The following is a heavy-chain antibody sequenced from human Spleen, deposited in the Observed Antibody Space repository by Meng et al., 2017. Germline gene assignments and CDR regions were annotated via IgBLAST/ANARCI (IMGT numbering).Heavy chain of an antibody. J-gene: IGHJ4*02. CDR2: INTNTGNP. CDR3: AREKGTEVDY. CDR1: GYAFTNYA. Sequence: ASVKVSCKASGYAFTNYAMNWVRQAPGQGLEWMGWINTNTGNPTYAQGFTGRFVFSLDTSVTTTYLQISSLKAEDTAMYYCAREKGTEVDYWGQGTLVTVSS. D-gene: IGHD1-14*01. V-gene: IGHV7-4-1*02.